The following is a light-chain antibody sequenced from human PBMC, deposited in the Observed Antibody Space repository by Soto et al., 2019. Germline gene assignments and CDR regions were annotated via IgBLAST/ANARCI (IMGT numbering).Light chain of an antibody. J-gene: IGLJ3*02. CDR2: EVS. CDR3: SSYAGSNMGV. V-gene: IGLV2-8*01. CDR1: SSDVGGYDS. Sequence: QSVLTQPPSASGSPGQSVTISCTGTSSDVGGYDSVSWYQQHPGKAPKLMIYEVSKRPSGVPDRFSGSKSGNTASLTVSGLQAEDEAHYYCSSYAGSNMGVFGGGTKLTVL.